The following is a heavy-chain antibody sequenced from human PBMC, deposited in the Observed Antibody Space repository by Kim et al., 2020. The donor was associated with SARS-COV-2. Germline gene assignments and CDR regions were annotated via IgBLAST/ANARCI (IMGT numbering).Heavy chain of an antibody. V-gene: IGHV1-3*01. CDR2: INAVTENT. CDR3: ATDLSHTCYDY. J-gene: IGHJ4*02. CDR1: GYTFTSFA. D-gene: IGHD3-3*01. Sequence: ASVKVSCKASGYTFTSFAIRWVRQTPGQRLEWMGGINAVTENTNFAQKFQGRVTFTTDTSASTAYMELTSLRSDDTAVYYCATDLSHTCYDYWGQGTRV.